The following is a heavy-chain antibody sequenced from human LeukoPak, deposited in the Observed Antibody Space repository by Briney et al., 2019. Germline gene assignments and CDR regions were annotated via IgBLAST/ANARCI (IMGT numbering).Heavy chain of an antibody. CDR2: IYYSAST. CDR1: GGSISSGGYY. Sequence: SSQTLSLTCTVSGGSISSGGYYWSWIRQHPGKGLEWIGFIYYSASTYYNPSLKSRVTFSVDTSKNQFSLKLSSVNAADTAVYYCARAVYDYIWGSYRFDYWGQGTLVTVSS. V-gene: IGHV4-31*03. J-gene: IGHJ4*02. CDR3: ARAVYDYIWGSYRFDY. D-gene: IGHD3-16*02.